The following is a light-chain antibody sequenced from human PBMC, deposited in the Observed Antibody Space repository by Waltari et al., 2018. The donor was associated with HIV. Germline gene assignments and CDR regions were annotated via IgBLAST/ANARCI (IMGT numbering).Light chain of an antibody. CDR1: DSNIGAGDD. CDR2: GNR. V-gene: IGLV1-40*01. J-gene: IGLJ2*01. CDR3: QSYDVTLSGPLV. Sequence: QSVLTQPPSVSGAPGQRVTISCTGSDSNIGAGDDVHWYQQLPGTAPKLLIYGNRHRPPWLPYRFSGPRFGNSGFLGIPGVPAEDEADYYCQSYDVTLSGPLVFGGGTKLTVL.